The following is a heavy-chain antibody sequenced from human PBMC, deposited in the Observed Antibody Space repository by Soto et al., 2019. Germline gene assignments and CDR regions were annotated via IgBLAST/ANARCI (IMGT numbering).Heavy chain of an antibody. D-gene: IGHD1-7*01. J-gene: IGHJ4*02. CDR2: IYWDDDK. Sequence: SGPTLVNPTQTLTLTCTFSGFSLSTRGVGVGWIRQPPGKDLEGLVIIYWDDDKRYSPSLRGRLTITKDTSKNQVVLTMTNVDPEDTATYFCAHRRIGVSEWNYGDFDYWGQGILVTV. CDR1: GFSLSTRGVG. CDR3: AHRRIGVSEWNYGDFDY. V-gene: IGHV2-5*02.